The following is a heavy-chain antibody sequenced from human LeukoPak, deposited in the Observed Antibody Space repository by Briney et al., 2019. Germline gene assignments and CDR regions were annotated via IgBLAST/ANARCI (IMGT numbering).Heavy chain of an antibody. Sequence: TASETLSLTCTVSGGSISSYYWSWIRQPPGKGLEWIGYIYYSGSTNYNPSLKSRVTISVDTSKNQFSLKLSSVTAADTAVYYCARDLRGYSYGNWFDPWGQGTLVTVSS. CDR1: GGSISSYY. D-gene: IGHD5-18*01. J-gene: IGHJ5*02. CDR3: ARDLRGYSYGNWFDP. V-gene: IGHV4-59*01. CDR2: IYYSGST.